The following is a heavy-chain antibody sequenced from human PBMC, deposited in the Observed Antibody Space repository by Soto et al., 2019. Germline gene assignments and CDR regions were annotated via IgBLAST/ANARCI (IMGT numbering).Heavy chain of an antibody. CDR3: ARGGPGAPFDY. Sequence: QVQLVQSGAEVKKPGASVKVSCKASGYTFSSYGISWVRQAPGQGLEWMGWISANNGNTNYAQKVQGRVTMTTDTSPSTAYMELRSLRSADTAMYYCARGGPGAPFDYWGQGTPVTVSS. V-gene: IGHV1-18*01. CDR1: GYTFSSYG. CDR2: ISANNGNT. D-gene: IGHD1-26*01. J-gene: IGHJ4*02.